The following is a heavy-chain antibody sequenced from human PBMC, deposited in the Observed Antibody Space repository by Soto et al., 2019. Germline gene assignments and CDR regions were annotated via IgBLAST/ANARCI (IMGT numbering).Heavy chain of an antibody. CDR3: AKNGQPPYYYYGLDV. V-gene: IGHV1-18*01. Sequence: QGHLVQSEAEVKKSGASVKVSCKASGYTFTRYGISWVRQAPGQGLEWMGWISGYNGDTNYAQKFQGRVSMTIDTSKTTAYIEWRSLRSDDTAVYYCAKNGQPPYYYYGLDVWGQGTKVTVSS. J-gene: IGHJ6*02. CDR2: ISGYNGDT. CDR1: GYTFTRYG. D-gene: IGHD2-8*01.